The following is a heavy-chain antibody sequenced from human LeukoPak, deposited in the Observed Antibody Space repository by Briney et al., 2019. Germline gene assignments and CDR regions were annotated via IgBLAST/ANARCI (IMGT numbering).Heavy chain of an antibody. CDR2: IYHSGRT. CDR1: GYSISSGYY. D-gene: IGHD1-1*01. J-gene: IGHJ4*02. V-gene: IGHV4-38-2*01. Sequence: SETLSLTCVVSGYSISSGYYWGWIRQPQGNGLEWIGSIYHSGRTYYNPSLMGRVTLSVDTSKNQFSLRLSSVTAADTAVYYCARSQGNEGMGYWGQGTLVTVSS. CDR3: ARSQGNEGMGY.